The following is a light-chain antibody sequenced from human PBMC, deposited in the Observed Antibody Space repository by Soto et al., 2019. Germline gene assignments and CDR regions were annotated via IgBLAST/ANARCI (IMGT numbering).Light chain of an antibody. V-gene: IGLV1-40*01. CDR2: GNS. Sequence: QSVLTQPPSVSGAPGQRVTISCTGSSGNIGAGYDVHWYQQLPGTAPKLLIYGNSNRPSGVPDRFSGSKSGTSASLAITGLQAEDEADYYCQSYDSSLSGVVFGGGTKLTVL. CDR1: SGNIGAGYD. CDR3: QSYDSSLSGVV. J-gene: IGLJ2*01.